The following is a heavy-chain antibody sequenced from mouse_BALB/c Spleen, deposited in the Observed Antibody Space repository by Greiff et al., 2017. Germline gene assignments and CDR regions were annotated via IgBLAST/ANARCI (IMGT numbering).Heavy chain of an antibody. CDR1: GFTFSSYG. V-gene: IGHV5-6-3*01. Sequence: EVKLEESGGGLVQPGGSLKLSCAASGFTFSSYGMSWVRQTPDKRLELVATINSNGGSTYYPDSVKGRFTISRDNAKNTLYLQMSSLKSEDTAMYYCARDSVGYFDVWGAGTTVTVSS. J-gene: IGHJ1*01. CDR3: ARDSVGYFDV. D-gene: IGHD1-1*01. CDR2: INSNGGST.